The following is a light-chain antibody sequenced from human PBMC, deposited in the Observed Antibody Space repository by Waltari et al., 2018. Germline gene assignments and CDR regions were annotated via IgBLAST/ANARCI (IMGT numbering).Light chain of an antibody. Sequence: SSELTQPPSVSVSPGQTASITCSGDILGSKYASWYQHKPGQSPLLVLYQDLNRPSGIPGRFSGSKSGTTATLTISGTQAMDDADYYCQALGSNRWVFGGGTKLTVL. CDR1: ILGSKY. CDR3: QALGSNRWV. V-gene: IGLV3-1*01. CDR2: QDL. J-gene: IGLJ3*02.